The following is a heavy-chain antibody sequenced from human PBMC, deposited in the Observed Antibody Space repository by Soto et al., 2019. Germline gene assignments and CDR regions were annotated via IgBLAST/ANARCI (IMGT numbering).Heavy chain of an antibody. D-gene: IGHD3-16*01. CDR3: ARSQCDDLWWTSGYFDS. CDR1: GYSFNTHW. CDR2: IYPGDSDA. J-gene: IGHJ4*02. V-gene: IGHV5-51*01. Sequence: GESLKISCKGSGYSFNTHWVGWVRQMPGKGLEWMGIIYPGDSDARYSPSFQGQVTISVDESITTAFLQWSSLKSSYTAMYYCARSQCDDLWWTSGYFDSWGQGTLVTVSS.